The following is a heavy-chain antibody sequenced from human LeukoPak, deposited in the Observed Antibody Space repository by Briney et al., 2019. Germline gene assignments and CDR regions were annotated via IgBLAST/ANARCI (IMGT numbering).Heavy chain of an antibody. CDR1: GGSVSSGSYY. CDR2: IYYSGST. J-gene: IGHJ3*02. D-gene: IGHD6-19*01. CDR3: ARDAGSSGWYDDAFDI. V-gene: IGHV4-61*01. Sequence: SETLCLTCTVSGGSVSSGSYYGSWIRQPPGKGVGWIGFIYYSGSTNYTPSLKSRVTISVDTSKNQFSLKLSSVTAADTAVYYCARDAGSSGWYDDAFDIWGEGTMVTVSS.